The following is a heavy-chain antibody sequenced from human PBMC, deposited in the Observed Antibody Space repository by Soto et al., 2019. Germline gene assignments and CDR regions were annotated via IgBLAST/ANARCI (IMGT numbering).Heavy chain of an antibody. V-gene: IGHV1-18*01. CDR3: ARGRYGDY. CDR1: GYGFTTYG. Sequence: QVHLVQSGAEVKKPGASVKVSCKGSGYGFTTYGITWVRQAPGQGLEWMAWISAHNGNTNYAQKVQGRVTVTRDTSTSTAYMELRSLRSDDTAVYSCARGRYGDYWGQGALVTVSS. CDR2: ISAHNGNT. J-gene: IGHJ4*02. D-gene: IGHD1-1*01.